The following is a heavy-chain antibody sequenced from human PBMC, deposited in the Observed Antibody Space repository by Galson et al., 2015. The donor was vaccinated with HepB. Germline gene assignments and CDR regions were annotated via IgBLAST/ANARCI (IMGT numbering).Heavy chain of an antibody. CDR1: GYTFTGYY. V-gene: IGHV1-2*02. Sequence: SVKVSCKASGYTFTGYYMHWVRQAPGQGLEWMGWINPNSGGTNYAQKFQGRVTMTRDTSISTAYMELSRLRSDDTAVYYCARDDDSSGYFIYYGMDVWGQGTTVTVSS. J-gene: IGHJ6*02. D-gene: IGHD3-22*01. CDR3: ARDDDSSGYFIYYGMDV. CDR2: INPNSGGT.